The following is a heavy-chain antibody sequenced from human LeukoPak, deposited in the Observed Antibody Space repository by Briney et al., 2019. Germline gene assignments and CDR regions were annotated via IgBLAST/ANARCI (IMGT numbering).Heavy chain of an antibody. D-gene: IGHD3-16*01. V-gene: IGHV3-7*01. CDR3: ARDGGGGADY. Sequence: GGSLRLSCAASGFTFSNYWMNWVRQAPGKGLEWVANIKQDGSAKHYVDSVKGRFTISGDNAENSLYLQMNSLRAEDTAVYYCARDGGGGADYWGQGTLVTVSS. CDR2: IKQDGSAK. J-gene: IGHJ4*02. CDR1: GFTFSNYW.